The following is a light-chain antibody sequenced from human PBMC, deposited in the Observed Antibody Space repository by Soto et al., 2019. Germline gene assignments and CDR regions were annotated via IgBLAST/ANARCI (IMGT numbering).Light chain of an antibody. CDR3: QQVNRYPHT. J-gene: IGKJ4*01. CDR1: QGISSA. Sequence: AIQLTQSPSSRSASVGDRVTITCRASQGISSALAWYQQKPGKAPKLLIYDASSLESGEPSRFSGSGSGTDFTLTISSQHPEDFATYDCQQVNRYPHTCGGGTKGEIK. CDR2: DAS. V-gene: IGKV1-13*02.